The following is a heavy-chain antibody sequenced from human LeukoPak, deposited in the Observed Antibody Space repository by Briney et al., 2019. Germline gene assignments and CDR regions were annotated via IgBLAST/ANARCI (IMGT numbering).Heavy chain of an antibody. CDR3: ARYLGIEQLVDY. D-gene: IGHD6-6*01. J-gene: IGHJ4*02. CDR1: GYTFTGYY. CDR2: INPNSGGT. V-gene: IGHV1-2*02. Sequence: ASVKVSCKASGYTFTGYYMHWVRQAPGQGLEWMGWINPNSGGTNYAQKFQGRVTMTRDTSISTAYMELSRLRSDDTAVYYCARYLGIEQLVDYWGQGTLVIVSS.